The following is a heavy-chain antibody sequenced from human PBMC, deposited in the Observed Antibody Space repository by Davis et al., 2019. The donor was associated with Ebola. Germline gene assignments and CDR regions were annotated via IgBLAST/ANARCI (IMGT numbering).Heavy chain of an antibody. D-gene: IGHD2-15*01. V-gene: IGHV4-59*12. J-gene: IGHJ4*02. CDR2: IYYSGST. Sequence: MPGGSLRLSCTVSGGSISSYYWSWIRQLPGKGLEWIGYIYYSGSTNYNPSLKSRVTISVDTSKNQFSLKLSSVTAADTAVYYCARSLGYCSGGSCYLAFDYWGQGTLVTVSS. CDR1: GGSISSYY. CDR3: ARSLGYCSGGSCYLAFDY.